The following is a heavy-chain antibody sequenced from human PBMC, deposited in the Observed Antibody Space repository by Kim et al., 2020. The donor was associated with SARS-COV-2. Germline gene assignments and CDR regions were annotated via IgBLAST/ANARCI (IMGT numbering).Heavy chain of an antibody. CDR2: ISYDGSNK. Sequence: GGSLRLSCAASGFTFSNYAMHWVRQAPGKGLEWVTVISYDGSNKYYADSVKGRFTISRDNSKNTLYLQMNSLRAADTAVYYCARDRELRRIYGDFPDFWGQGTLVTVSS. V-gene: IGHV3-30*04. CDR1: GFTFSNYA. J-gene: IGHJ4*02. CDR3: ARDRELRRIYGDFPDF. D-gene: IGHD4-17*01.